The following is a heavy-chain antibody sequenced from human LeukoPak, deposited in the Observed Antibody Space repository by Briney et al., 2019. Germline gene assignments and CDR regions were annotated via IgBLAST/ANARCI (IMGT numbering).Heavy chain of an antibody. CDR1: GY. Sequence: ASVKVSCKTPGYMHWVRQAPGQGLEWMGRIHPNNGGTDYAQKFQGRVTMTRDTSISTAYMELSSLRSDDTAVYYCARGGYYDSSGNYWGQGTLVTVSS. J-gene: IGHJ4*02. V-gene: IGHV1-2*06. CDR3: ARGGYYDSSGNY. CDR2: IHPNNGGT. D-gene: IGHD3-22*01.